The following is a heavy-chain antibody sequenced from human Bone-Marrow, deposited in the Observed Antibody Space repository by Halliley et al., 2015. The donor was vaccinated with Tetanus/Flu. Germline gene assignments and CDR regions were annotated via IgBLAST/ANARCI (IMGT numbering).Heavy chain of an antibody. Sequence: SLRLSCAASGFTFNDHYMAWIRQAPGKGLEWLSFVSSTTAHTNYADSVRGRFTISRDNAKSTLYYCARKQGSSAWYFGATLSYYFDYWGQGTLVTVSS. CDR1: GFTFNDHY. CDR3: LSYYFDY. D-gene: IGHD6-19*01. V-gene: IGHV3-11*03. J-gene: IGHJ4*02. CDR2: VSSTTAHT.